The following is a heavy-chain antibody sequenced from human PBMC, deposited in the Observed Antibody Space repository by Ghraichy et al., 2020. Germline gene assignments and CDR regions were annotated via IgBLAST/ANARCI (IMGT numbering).Heavy chain of an antibody. J-gene: IGHJ1*01. CDR1: GFTFSIYS. CDR2: ISSSSSTI. Sequence: GGSLRLSCAASGFTFSIYSMNWVRQAPGKGLEWVSYISSSSSTIYYADSVRGRFTISRDNAKNSLYLQMNSLRDEDTAVYYCARGGDYDSSGYHAEYFQHWGKGTLVTFSS. D-gene: IGHD3-22*01. CDR3: ARGGDYDSSGYHAEYFQH. V-gene: IGHV3-48*02.